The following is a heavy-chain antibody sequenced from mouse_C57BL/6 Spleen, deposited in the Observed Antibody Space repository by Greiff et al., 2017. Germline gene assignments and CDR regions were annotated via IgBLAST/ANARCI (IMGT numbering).Heavy chain of an antibody. Sequence: VQLQQSGAELARPGASVKLSCKASGYTFTSYGISWVKQRTGQGLEWIGEIYPRSGNTYYNEKFKGKATLTADKSSSTAYMELRSLTSEDSAVYFCARPPLYGGAMDYWGQGTSVTVSS. V-gene: IGHV1-81*01. J-gene: IGHJ4*01. CDR1: GYTFTSYG. CDR3: ARPPLYGGAMDY. CDR2: IYPRSGNT. D-gene: IGHD1-1*01.